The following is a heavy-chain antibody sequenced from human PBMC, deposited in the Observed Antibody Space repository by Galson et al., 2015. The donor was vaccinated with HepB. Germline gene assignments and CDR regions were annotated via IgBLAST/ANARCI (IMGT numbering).Heavy chain of an antibody. D-gene: IGHD3-16*01. V-gene: IGHV3-23*01. CDR2: ISGSCGST. CDR1: GFTFSSYA. CDR3: ANSHGIITPLLGYPFDY. J-gene: IGHJ4*02. Sequence: SLRLSCAASGFTFSSYAMSWVRQAPGKGLEWVSAISGSCGSTYYADSVKGRFTISRDNSKNTLYLQMNSLRAEDTAVYYCANSHGIITPLLGYPFDYWGQGTLVTVSS.